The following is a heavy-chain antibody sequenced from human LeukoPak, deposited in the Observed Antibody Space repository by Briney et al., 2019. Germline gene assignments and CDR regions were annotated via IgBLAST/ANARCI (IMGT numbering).Heavy chain of an antibody. CDR1: GFTFSSYA. Sequence: GGSLRPSCAASGFTFSSYAMHWVRQAPGKGLEWVAVISYDGSNKYYADSVKGRFTISRDNSKNTLYLQMNSLRAEDTAVYYCASPGLRYGDYDYFDYWGQGTLVTVSS. CDR2: ISYDGSNK. D-gene: IGHD4-17*01. CDR3: ASPGLRYGDYDYFDY. J-gene: IGHJ4*02. V-gene: IGHV3-30-3*01.